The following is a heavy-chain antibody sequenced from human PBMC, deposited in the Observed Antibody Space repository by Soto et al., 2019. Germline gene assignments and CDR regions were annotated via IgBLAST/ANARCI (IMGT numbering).Heavy chain of an antibody. CDR1: GGSFSSSNYY. D-gene: IGHD4-17*01. CDR2: IFYGGGSGVA. Sequence: QLHLQESGPGLVEPSETLSLTCTVSGGSFSSSNYYWGWIRQPPGKVLEWIGNIFYGGGSGVAYYSPSLTSRVTVSVDTSKNQCTLHMRSLTAADTAVYFCARRGGGDSLFDSWGQGKLVTVSS. V-gene: IGHV4-39*01. CDR3: ARRGGGDSLFDS. J-gene: IGHJ4*02.